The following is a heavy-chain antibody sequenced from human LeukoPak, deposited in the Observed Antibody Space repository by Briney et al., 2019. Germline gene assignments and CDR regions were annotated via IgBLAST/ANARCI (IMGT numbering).Heavy chain of an antibody. Sequence: ASVKVSCKASGYTFTSYGISWVRQAPGQGLEWMGWISTYNGNTNYAQKLQGRVTMTTDTSTSTAYMELRSLRSDDTAVYYCAREGYCSSTSCPNWFDPWGQGTLVTVS. D-gene: IGHD2-2*01. J-gene: IGHJ5*02. CDR3: AREGYCSSTSCPNWFDP. CDR1: GYTFTSYG. CDR2: ISTYNGNT. V-gene: IGHV1-18*01.